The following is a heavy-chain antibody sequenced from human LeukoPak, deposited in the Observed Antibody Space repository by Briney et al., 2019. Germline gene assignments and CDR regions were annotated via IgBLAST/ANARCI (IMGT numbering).Heavy chain of an antibody. J-gene: IGHJ5*02. CDR3: ARPRRMVRGVTSRDNWFDP. CDR1: GGSFSGYY. CDR2: INHSGST. V-gene: IGHV4-34*01. D-gene: IGHD3-10*01. Sequence: PSETLSLTCAVYGGSFSGYYWSWIRQPPGKGLEWIGEINHSGSTNYNPSLKSRVTISVDTSKNQFSLKLSSVTAADTAVYYCARPRRMVRGVTSRDNWFDPWGQGTLVTVSS.